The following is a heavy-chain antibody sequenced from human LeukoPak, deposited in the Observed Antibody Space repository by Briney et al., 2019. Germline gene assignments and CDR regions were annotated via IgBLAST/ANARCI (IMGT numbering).Heavy chain of an antibody. CDR2: ISSDGSST. V-gene: IGHV3-74*01. D-gene: IGHD1-26*01. CDR3: ARDRWDEHHWSDP. J-gene: IGHJ5*02. CDR1: GFTFSTYW. Sequence: GGSLRLSCAASGFTFSTYWMHWVRQAPGKGLVGVSRISSDGSSTLYADSVEGRFSITRDNAKNTLYLQMDSLRAEDTAVYYCARDRWDEHHWSDPWGQGTLVTVSS.